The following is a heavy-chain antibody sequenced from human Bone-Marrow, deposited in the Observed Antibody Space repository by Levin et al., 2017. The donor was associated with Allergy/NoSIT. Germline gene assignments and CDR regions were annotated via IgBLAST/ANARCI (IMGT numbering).Heavy chain of an antibody. D-gene: IGHD2-2*01. CDR3: ARSGYCSITSCQGPYYAGMDV. CDR1: EYTFTGYY. Sequence: GASVKVSCKASEYTFTGYYIHWVRQAPGQGLEWMGRINPNSGATNYAQKFQGRVTMTRDTSISTAFMELSSLRSDDSAIYYCARSGYCSITSCQGPYYAGMDVWGQGTTVTVSS. J-gene: IGHJ6*02. CDR2: INPNSGAT. V-gene: IGHV1-2*06.